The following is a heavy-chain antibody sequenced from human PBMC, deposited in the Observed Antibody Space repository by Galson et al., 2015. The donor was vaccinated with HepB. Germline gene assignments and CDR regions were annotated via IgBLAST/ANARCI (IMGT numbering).Heavy chain of an antibody. CDR1: GGSISSYY. CDR3: ARDLGYYDSSGGWFDP. D-gene: IGHD3-22*01. V-gene: IGHV4-59*01. Sequence: LSLTCTVSGGSISSYYWSWIRQPPEKGLEWIGYIYCSGSTNYNPSLKSRVTISVDTSKNQFSLKLSSVTAADTAVYYCARDLGYYDSSGGWFDPWGQGTLVTVSS. CDR2: IYCSGST. J-gene: IGHJ5*02.